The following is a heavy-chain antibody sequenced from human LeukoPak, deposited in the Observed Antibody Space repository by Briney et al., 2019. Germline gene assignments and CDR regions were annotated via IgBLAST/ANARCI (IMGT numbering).Heavy chain of an antibody. CDR1: GGSISSYY. J-gene: IGHJ6*02. Sequence: PSETLSLTCTVSGGSISSYYWSWIRQPPGKGLEWIGYIYYSGSTNYNPSLKSRVTISVDTSKNQFSLKLSSVTAADTAVYYCARARIAQRYGMDVWGQGTTVTVSS. CDR2: IYYSGST. V-gene: IGHV4-59*12. D-gene: IGHD6-13*01. CDR3: ARARIAQRYGMDV.